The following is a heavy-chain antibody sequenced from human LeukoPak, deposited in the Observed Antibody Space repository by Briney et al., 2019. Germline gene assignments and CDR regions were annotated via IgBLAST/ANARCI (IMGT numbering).Heavy chain of an antibody. CDR1: GFTFSSYL. CDR2: ISSDVRTT. Sequence: GGSLRLSCAASGFTFSSYLMHWVRQAPGKGLVWVSRISSDVRTTTYAYSVKGRLTISRDNATNTLYLQMNSLRAEDTAMYYCARGRITDRSGPGAWGQGTLVTVSS. D-gene: IGHD3-10*01. CDR3: ARGRITDRSGPGA. J-gene: IGHJ5*02. V-gene: IGHV3-74*01.